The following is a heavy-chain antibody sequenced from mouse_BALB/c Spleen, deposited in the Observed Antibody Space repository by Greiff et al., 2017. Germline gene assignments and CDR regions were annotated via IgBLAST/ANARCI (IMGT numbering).Heavy chain of an antibody. CDR2: ILPGSGST. V-gene: IGHV1-9*01. CDR1: GYTFSSYC. D-gene: IGHD2-10*01. CDR3: ATPYYRLDY. Sequence: QVQLQQSGAELMKPGASVKISCKATGYTFSSYCIQWVKQRPGHGLEWIGEILPGSGSTNYNPKFKGKATFTADTSSNTAYLQLSSLTSEDSAVYCCATPYYRLDYWGQGTTVTVSS. J-gene: IGHJ2*01.